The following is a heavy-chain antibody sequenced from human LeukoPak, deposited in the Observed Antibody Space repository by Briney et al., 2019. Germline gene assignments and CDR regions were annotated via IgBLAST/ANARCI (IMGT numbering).Heavy chain of an antibody. CDR3: VPQGA. J-gene: IGHJ5*02. CDR1: GFTFSDYY. CDR2: IKPDGSET. Sequence: PGGSLRLSCAASGFTFSDYYMSWIRQAPGKGLEWVANIKPDGSETYYTDSVKGRFIISRDNARNSVYLQMNSLRVEDTAVYHCVPQGAWGQGTLVTVSS. V-gene: IGHV3-7*01. D-gene: IGHD3-16*01.